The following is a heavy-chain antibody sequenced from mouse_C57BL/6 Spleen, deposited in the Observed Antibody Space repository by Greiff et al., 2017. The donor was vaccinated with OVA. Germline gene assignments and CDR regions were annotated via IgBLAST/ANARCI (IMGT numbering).Heavy chain of an antibody. V-gene: IGHV7-3*01. CDR1: GFTFTDYY. CDR3: ARYRGRGYAMDY. J-gene: IGHJ4*01. Sequence: EVQLVESGGGLVPPGGSLSLSCAASGFTFTDYYMILVLQPPGKALEWLGFISNKANGYTTEYSASVKGRFTITRDNSQSILYLQMNALRAEDSATYYFARYRGRGYAMDYWGQGTSVTVSS. D-gene: IGHD3-3*01. CDR2: ISNKANGYTT.